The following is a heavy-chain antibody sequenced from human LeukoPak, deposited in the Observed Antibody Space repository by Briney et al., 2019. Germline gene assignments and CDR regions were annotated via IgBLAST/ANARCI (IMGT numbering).Heavy chain of an antibody. D-gene: IGHD3-10*01. CDR2: IKHDGSVT. CDR1: GFTFSSYW. J-gene: IGHJ4*02. CDR3: ARRGYYYASGTIPFDY. V-gene: IGHV3-7*01. Sequence: GGSLRLSCAASGFTFSSYWMTWVRQAPGKGLEWVANIKHDGSVTYHVDSVKGRFTISRDNAKNSLYLQMNSLRAEDTAVYYCARRGYYYASGTIPFDYWGQGALVTVSS.